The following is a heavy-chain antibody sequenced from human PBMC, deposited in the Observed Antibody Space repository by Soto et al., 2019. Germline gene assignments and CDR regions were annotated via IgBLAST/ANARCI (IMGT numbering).Heavy chain of an antibody. Sequence: GASVKVSCKASGYTFTSYYMHWVRQAPGQGLEWMGIINPSGGSTSYAQKFQGRVTMTRDTSTSTVYMELSSLRSEDTAVYYCARDPWPYDSSGAFDYWGQGTLVTVSS. CDR3: ARDPWPYDSSGAFDY. CDR1: GYTFTSYY. J-gene: IGHJ4*02. CDR2: INPSGGST. D-gene: IGHD3-22*01. V-gene: IGHV1-46*01.